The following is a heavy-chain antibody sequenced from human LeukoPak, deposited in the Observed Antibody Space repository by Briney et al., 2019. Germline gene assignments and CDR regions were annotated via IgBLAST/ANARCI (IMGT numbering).Heavy chain of an antibody. Sequence: ASVKVSCKASGGTLRRHTITWVRQAPGQGLEWMGRIIPMMGIANYAQKFQGRVTITADTSTDTAYVDLISLRSEDTAVYYCASRSHKTIVGADTREVGDYWGQGTLVTVSS. CDR2: IIPMMGIA. CDR1: GGTLRRHT. V-gene: IGHV1-69*02. CDR3: ASRSHKTIVGADTREVGDY. D-gene: IGHD6-19*01. J-gene: IGHJ4*02.